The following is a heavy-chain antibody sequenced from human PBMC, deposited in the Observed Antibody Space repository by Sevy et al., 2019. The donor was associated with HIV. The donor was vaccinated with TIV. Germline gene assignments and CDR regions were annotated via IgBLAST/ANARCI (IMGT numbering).Heavy chain of an antibody. J-gene: IGHJ4*02. V-gene: IGHV1-2*02. CDR2: INPNSGGT. Sequence: ASVKVSCKASGYTFTGYYMHWVRQAPGQGLEWMGWINPNSGGTNYAQKFQGRVTMTRDTSISTAYMELRRLRSADTTVYYCAVRVYAILSLDYWGQGTLVTVSS. CDR3: AVRVYAILSLDY. CDR1: GYTFTGYY. D-gene: IGHD2-8*01.